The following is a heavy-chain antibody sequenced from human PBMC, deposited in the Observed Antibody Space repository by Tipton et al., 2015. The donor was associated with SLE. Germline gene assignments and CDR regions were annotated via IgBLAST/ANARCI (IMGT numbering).Heavy chain of an antibody. CDR2: INHGGST. CDR3: AREEPVDPSFDY. D-gene: IGHD1-14*01. V-gene: IGHV4-34*01. CDR1: GGSSSGYY. J-gene: IGHJ4*02. Sequence: TLSLTCAVYGGSSSGYYWSWIRQPPGKGLEWIGEINHGGSTNYNPSLKSRVTISVDTSKNQFSLKLSSVTAADTAVYYCAREEPVDPSFDYWGQGTLVTVSS.